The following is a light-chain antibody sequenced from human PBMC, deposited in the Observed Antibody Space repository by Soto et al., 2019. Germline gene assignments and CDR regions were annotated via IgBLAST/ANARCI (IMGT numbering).Light chain of an antibody. V-gene: IGKV3-15*01. J-gene: IGKJ1*01. CDR2: DAS. CDR1: QSVGRK. Sequence: EIEMTQSPATLSVSPGERATLSCRSSQSVGRKLAWYQQKPGQAPRLLIYDASNRAMGVPARFSGSGSGTEFTLTISSLQSEEVAVDYCQQYDIWPPWTFGQGTKVEI. CDR3: QQYDIWPPWT.